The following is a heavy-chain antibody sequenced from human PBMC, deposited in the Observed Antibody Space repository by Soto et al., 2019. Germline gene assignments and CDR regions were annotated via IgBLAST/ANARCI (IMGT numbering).Heavy chain of an antibody. CDR2: VSSSGNS. D-gene: IGHD2-2*01. CDR3: ARTSALRVPGY. Sequence: SETLSLTCTVSGDSISSATHYWNWIRQHPGKGLEWIGYVSSSGNSYYSPSLKSRVFMSVDTSKNLFSLKLSSVTAADTAVYYCARTSALRVPGYWGQGTLVTVSS. CDR1: GDSISSATHY. J-gene: IGHJ4*02. V-gene: IGHV4-31*03.